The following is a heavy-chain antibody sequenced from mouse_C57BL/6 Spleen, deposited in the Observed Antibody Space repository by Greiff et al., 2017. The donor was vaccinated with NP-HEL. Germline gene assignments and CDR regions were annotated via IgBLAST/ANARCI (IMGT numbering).Heavy chain of an antibody. CDR2: INPNYGTT. CDR3: ARERGDYDLLYWYFDV. CDR1: GYSFTDYN. D-gene: IGHD2-4*01. J-gene: IGHJ1*03. V-gene: IGHV1-39*01. Sequence: EVKLMESGPELVKPGASVKISCKASGYSFTDYNMNWVKQSNGKSLEWIGVINPNYGTTSYNQKFKGKATLTVDQSSSTAYMQLNSLTSEDSAVYYCARERGDYDLLYWYFDVWGTGTTVTVSS.